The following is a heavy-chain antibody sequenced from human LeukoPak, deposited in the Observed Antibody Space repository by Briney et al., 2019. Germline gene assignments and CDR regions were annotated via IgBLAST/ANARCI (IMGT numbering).Heavy chain of an antibody. V-gene: IGHV1-2*02. CDR2: INPNSGGT. Sequence: ASVKVSCKASGYTFTGYYMHWVRQAPGQGLEWMGWINPNSGGTNYAQKFQGRVTMTRDTSISTAYMELSRLRSDDTAVYYCARSSRYMIAFGGVIPWDYWGQGTLVTVSS. J-gene: IGHJ4*02. CDR1: GYTFTGYY. D-gene: IGHD3-16*02. CDR3: ARSSRYMIAFGGVIPWDY.